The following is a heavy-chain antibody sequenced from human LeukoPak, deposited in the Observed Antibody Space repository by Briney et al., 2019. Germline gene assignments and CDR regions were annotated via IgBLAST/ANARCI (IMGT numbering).Heavy chain of an antibody. CDR2: IYYSGST. Sequence: SETLSLTCAVYGGSFSSYYWGWIRQPPGKGLEWIGSIYYSGSTYYNPSLKSRVTISVDTSKNQFSLKLSSVTAADTAVYYCARSSGWDFDYWGQGTLVTVSS. CDR1: GGSFSSYY. CDR3: ARSSGWDFDY. J-gene: IGHJ4*02. V-gene: IGHV4-39*07. D-gene: IGHD6-19*01.